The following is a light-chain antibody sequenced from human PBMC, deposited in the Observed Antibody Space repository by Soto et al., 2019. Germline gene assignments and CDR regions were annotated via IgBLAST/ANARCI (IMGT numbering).Light chain of an antibody. CDR2: DGS. CDR1: QSVSGY. V-gene: IGKV3-11*01. Sequence: EIVLTQSPATLSLSPGERATLSCRASQSVSGYLAWYQQKPGQAPRLLIYDGSHRAAGIPSRFSGSGSGTDFTLTISGLEPEDFAVYYCQQRSYWLISFGPGTKVDIK. CDR3: QQRSYWLIS. J-gene: IGKJ3*01.